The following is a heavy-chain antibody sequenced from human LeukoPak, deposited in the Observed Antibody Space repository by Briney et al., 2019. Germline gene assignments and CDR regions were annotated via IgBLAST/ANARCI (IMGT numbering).Heavy chain of an antibody. Sequence: GGSLRLSCAVSGFTFSGYWMHWVRQAPGKGLELVSRINPDGGITNYADSVKGRFTISRDNAENTVHLQMNSLRGDDTAVYYCVRGAVGTGVWFDPWGQGTLVTVSS. CDR2: INPDGGIT. CDR3: VRGAVGTGVWFDP. CDR1: GFTFSGYW. V-gene: IGHV3-74*01. J-gene: IGHJ5*02. D-gene: IGHD1-26*01.